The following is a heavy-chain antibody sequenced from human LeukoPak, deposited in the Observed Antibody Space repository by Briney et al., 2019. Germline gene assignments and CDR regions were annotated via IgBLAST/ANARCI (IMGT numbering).Heavy chain of an antibody. CDR3: ARDVDTAMPSAYGMDV. D-gene: IGHD5-18*01. J-gene: IGHJ6*02. Sequence: SQTLSLTCTVSGSSISSGDYYWSWIRQPPGKGLEWIGYIYYSGSTYYNPSLKSRVTISVDTSKNQFSLKLSSVTAADTAVYYCARDVDTAMPSAYGMDVWGQGTTVTVSS. V-gene: IGHV4-30-4*01. CDR1: GSSISSGDYY. CDR2: IYYSGST.